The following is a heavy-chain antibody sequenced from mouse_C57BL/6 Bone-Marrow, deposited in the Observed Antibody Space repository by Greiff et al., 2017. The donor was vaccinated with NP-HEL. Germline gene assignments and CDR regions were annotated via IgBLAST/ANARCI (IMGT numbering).Heavy chain of an antibody. CDR2: LRSKSSNYAT. Sequence: EVMLVESGGGLVQPKGSLKLSCAASGFTFNTYAMHWVRQAPGKGLEWVARLRSKSSNYATYYADSVKDRFTISRDDSQSMLYLQMNNLKTEDTAMYYCVREGITPVVAYYFDYWGQGTTLTVSS. D-gene: IGHD1-1*01. J-gene: IGHJ2*01. V-gene: IGHV10-3*01. CDR3: VREGITPVVAYYFDY. CDR1: GFTFNTYA.